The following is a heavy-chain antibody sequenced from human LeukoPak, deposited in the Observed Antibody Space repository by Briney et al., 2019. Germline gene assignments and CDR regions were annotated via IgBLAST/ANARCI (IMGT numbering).Heavy chain of an antibody. J-gene: IGHJ5*02. CDR1: GLSITRPYY. V-gene: IGHV4-38-2*02. D-gene: IGHD3-16*01. CDR2: TSHRDSP. CDR3: ARDFGETALPNWYDP. Sequence: NPSETLSLTCSVSGLSITRPYYWGWIRQSPGKGLEWIGSTSHRDSPYYNPSLESRVTISLDTSKNQFSLKLTSVTAADTAVYYCARDFGETALPNWYDPWGQGTLAIVTS.